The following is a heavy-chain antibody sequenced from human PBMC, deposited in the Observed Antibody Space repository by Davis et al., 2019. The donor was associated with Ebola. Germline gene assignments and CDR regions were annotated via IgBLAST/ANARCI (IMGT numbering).Heavy chain of an antibody. CDR2: ISGSGGST. D-gene: IGHD6-13*01. CDR3: AKHGGGEYSSSWHFDY. V-gene: IGHV3-23*01. J-gene: IGHJ4*02. CDR1: GFTFSSYA. Sequence: PGGSLRLSCAASGFTFSSYAMSWVRQAPGKGLEWVSAISGSGGSTYYADSVKGRFTISRDNSKNTLYLQMNSLRAEDTAVYYCAKHGGGEYSSSWHFDYWGQGTLVTASS.